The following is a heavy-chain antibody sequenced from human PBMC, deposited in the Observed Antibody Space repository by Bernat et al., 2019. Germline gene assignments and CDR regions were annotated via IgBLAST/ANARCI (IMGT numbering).Heavy chain of an antibody. D-gene: IGHD3-10*01. CDR3: AREGEYYYGSGSYIHFDY. CDR2: TYYRSKWYN. V-gene: IGHV6-1*01. CDR1: GDSVSSNSAA. Sequence: QVQLQQSGPGLVKPSQTLSLTCAISGDSVSSNSAAWNWIRQSPSRGLEWLGRTYYRSKWYNDYAVSVKSRITINPDTSKNQFSLQLNSVTPEDTAVYYCAREGEYYYGSGSYIHFDYWGQGTLVTVSS. J-gene: IGHJ4*02.